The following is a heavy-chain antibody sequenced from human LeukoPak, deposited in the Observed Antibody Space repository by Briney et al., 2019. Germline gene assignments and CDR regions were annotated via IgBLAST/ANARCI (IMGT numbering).Heavy chain of an antibody. CDR2: ISSSSSYI. D-gene: IGHD5-18*01. V-gene: IGHV3-21*01. CDR1: GFTFSSYS. Sequence: GGSLRLSCAASGFTFSSYSMNWVRQAPGKGLEWVSSISSSSSYIYYADSVKGRFTISRDNAKNSLYLQMNSLRAEDTAVYYCARARSSYGYGDAFDIWGQGTMVTVSS. J-gene: IGHJ3*02. CDR3: ARARSSYGYGDAFDI.